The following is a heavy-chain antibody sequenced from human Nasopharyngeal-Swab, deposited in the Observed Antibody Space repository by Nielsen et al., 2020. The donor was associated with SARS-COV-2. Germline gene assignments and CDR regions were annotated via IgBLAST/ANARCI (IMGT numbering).Heavy chain of an antibody. Sequence: SETLSLTCTVSGGSISSSSYYWGWIRQPPGKGLEWIGSIYYIGSTYNNPSLKSRVTISVDTPKNQFSLKLSSVTAADTAVYYCARQVESGFWLDSSGWYQYFDYWGQGTLVTVSS. CDR2: IYYIGST. J-gene: IGHJ4*02. V-gene: IGHV4-39*01. D-gene: IGHD6-19*01. CDR1: GGSISSSSYY. CDR3: ARQVESGFWLDSSGWYQYFDY.